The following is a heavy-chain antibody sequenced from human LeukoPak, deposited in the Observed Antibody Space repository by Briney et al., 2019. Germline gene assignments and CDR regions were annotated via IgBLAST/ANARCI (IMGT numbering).Heavy chain of an antibody. CDR2: IRSKAYGGTT. V-gene: IGHV3-49*04. D-gene: IGHD6-13*01. Sequence: SGGSLRLSCTASGFTFGDYAMSWVRQAPGKGLEWVGFIRSKAYGGTTEYAASVKGRFTISRDDSKSIAYLQMNSPKTEDTAVYYCTRDTAAAANWFDPWGQGTLVTVSS. CDR1: GFTFGDYA. J-gene: IGHJ5*02. CDR3: TRDTAAAANWFDP.